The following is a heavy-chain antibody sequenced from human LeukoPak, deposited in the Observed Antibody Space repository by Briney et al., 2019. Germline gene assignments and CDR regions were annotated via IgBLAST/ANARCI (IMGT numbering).Heavy chain of an antibody. J-gene: IGHJ4*02. CDR3: ATALWFGEFSLDY. Sequence: GGSLRLSCAASGFTFSSYAMHWVRQAPGKGLEWVAVISYDGSNKYYADSVKGRFTISRDNSKNTLYLQMNSLRAEDTAVHYCATALWFGEFSLDYWGQGTLVTVSS. CDR1: GFTFSSYA. D-gene: IGHD3-10*01. CDR2: ISYDGSNK. V-gene: IGHV3-30-3*01.